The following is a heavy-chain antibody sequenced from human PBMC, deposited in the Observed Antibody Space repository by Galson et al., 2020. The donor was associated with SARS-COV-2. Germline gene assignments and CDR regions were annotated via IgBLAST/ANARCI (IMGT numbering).Heavy chain of an antibody. J-gene: IGHJ4*02. V-gene: IGHV4-59*01. CDR2: IYYNGKT. D-gene: IGHD3-9*01. Sequence: ETSETLSLTCTVSGGSIRTYYWSWIRQPPGQGLEYIGNIYYNGKTNYNPSLKSRVTISVDTSKNQFSLKLSSVTAADTALYYCTRGLNNYDILTGFDYWGQATLVTVSS. CDR3: TRGLNNYDILTGFDY. CDR1: GGSIRTYY.